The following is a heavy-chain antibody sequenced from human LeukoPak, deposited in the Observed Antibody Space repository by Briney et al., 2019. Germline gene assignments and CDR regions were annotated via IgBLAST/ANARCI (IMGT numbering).Heavy chain of an antibody. CDR1: GFNFSSHW. D-gene: IGHD2-2*01. CDR2: IGQDGTEK. Sequence: PGGSLRLSCAASGFNFSSHWMSWVRQAPGKGLEGVANIGQDGTEKNYVDFVKGRFTISRDNAKNSLYLQMSSLRAEDTAVYHCARGYCSGTSCFGAFDIWGQGTMVPVSS. V-gene: IGHV3-7*01. J-gene: IGHJ3*02. CDR3: ARGYCSGTSCFGAFDI.